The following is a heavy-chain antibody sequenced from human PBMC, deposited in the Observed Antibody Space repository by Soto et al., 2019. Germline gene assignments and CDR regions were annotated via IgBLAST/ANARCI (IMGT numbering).Heavy chain of an antibody. CDR3: ARQKTYSGSYYGMDV. CDR1: GYSFTTYW. CDR2: IYPGGSDT. D-gene: IGHD1-26*01. V-gene: IGHV5-51*01. Sequence: GDSLKISCKGSGYSFTTYWIGWVRQMPGKGLEWMGIIYPGGSDTRYSPSFQGQVTISADKSISTAYLQWSSLKASDTAMYYCARQKTYSGSYYGMDVWGQGTPVTVSS. J-gene: IGHJ6*02.